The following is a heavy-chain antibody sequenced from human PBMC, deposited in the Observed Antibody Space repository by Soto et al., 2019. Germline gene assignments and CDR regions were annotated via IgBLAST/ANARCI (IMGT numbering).Heavy chain of an antibody. CDR3: ARMVGATADY. CDR1: GYSLTSGYY. J-gene: IGHJ4*02. Sequence: SETLSLTCAVSGYSLTSGYYCGWIRQPPGKGLEWIGSIYHSGDTYYNPSLKSRVTISVDTSKNHFSLQLNSVTPEDTAVYYCARMVGATADYWGQGTQVTVSS. V-gene: IGHV4-38-2*01. CDR2: IYHSGDT. D-gene: IGHD1-26*01.